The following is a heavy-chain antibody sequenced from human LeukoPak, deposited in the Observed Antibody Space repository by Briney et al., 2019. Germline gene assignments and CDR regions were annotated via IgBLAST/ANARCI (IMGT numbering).Heavy chain of an antibody. Sequence: PSETLSLTCTVSGGSISSYYWSWIRQPAGKGLEWIGRIYTSGSTNYNPSLKSRVTMSVDTSKNQFSLKLSSVTAADTAVYYCARREGIAARPGHAFDIWGQGTMVTVSS. CDR3: ARREGIAARPGHAFDI. CDR1: GGSISSYY. J-gene: IGHJ3*02. D-gene: IGHD6-6*01. CDR2: IYTSGST. V-gene: IGHV4-4*07.